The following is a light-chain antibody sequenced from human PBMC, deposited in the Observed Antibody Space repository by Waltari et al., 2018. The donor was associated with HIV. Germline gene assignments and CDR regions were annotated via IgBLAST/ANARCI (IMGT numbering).Light chain of an antibody. CDR2: RSN. CDR1: SSNIGSNY. CDR3: ATWDDSLSGPV. V-gene: IGLV1-47*01. Sequence: GQRVAISCSGSSSNIGSNYVNWYQQLPGTAPKVLIYRSNQRPSGVPDRFSGSKSGTSASLAISALRSEDEADYYCATWDDSLSGPVFGGGTKLTVL. J-gene: IGLJ3*02.